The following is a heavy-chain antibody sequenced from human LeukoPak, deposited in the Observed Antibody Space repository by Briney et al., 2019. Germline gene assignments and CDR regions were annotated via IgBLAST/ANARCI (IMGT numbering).Heavy chain of an antibody. CDR3: AGLPLGLLRAFDV. D-gene: IGHD3-22*01. CDR1: GESFSGSY. CDR2: ISHSGTS. V-gene: IGHV4-34*01. Sequence: SETLSLTCAVYGESFSGSYWNWFRQPPGKGLVWIGEISHSGTSNYNPSLKSRVTISVDTSRNQFSLRLSSVTAADTAVYYCAGLPLGLLRAFDVWGQGTLVTVSS. J-gene: IGHJ3*01.